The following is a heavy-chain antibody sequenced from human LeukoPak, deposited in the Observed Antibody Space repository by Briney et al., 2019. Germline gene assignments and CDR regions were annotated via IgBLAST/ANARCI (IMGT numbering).Heavy chain of an antibody. Sequence: GSLRLSCAASGFTVSSNYMSWVRQPPGKGLEWIGEINHSGSTNYNPSLKSRVTISVDTSKNQFSLKLSSVTAADTAVYYCARSPRWLQFYFDYWGQGTLVTVSS. CDR1: GFTVSSNY. CDR3: ARSPRWLQFYFDY. V-gene: IGHV4-34*01. J-gene: IGHJ4*02. CDR2: INHSGST. D-gene: IGHD5-24*01.